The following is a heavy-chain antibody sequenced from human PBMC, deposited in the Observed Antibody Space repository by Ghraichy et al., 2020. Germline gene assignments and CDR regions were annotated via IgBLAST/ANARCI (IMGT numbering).Heavy chain of an antibody. CDR3: ARDHYVGIAEMERKANYYGMDV. V-gene: IGHV4-59*01. J-gene: IGHJ6*02. D-gene: IGHD6-13*01. Sequence: SETLSLTCTVSGGSISSYYWSWIRQPPGKGLEWIGYIYYSGSTNYNPSLKSRVTISVDTSKNQFSLKLSSVTAADTAVYYCARDHYVGIAEMERKANYYGMDVWGQGTTVTVSS. CDR2: IYYSGST. CDR1: GGSISSYY.